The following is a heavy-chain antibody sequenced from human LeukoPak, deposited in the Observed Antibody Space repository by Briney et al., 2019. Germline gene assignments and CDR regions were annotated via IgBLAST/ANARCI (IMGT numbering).Heavy chain of an antibody. V-gene: IGHV4-34*01. CDR1: GGSFSGYY. CDR2: INHSGST. CDR3: ARGQRSYGLKGYFDY. D-gene: IGHD5-18*01. J-gene: IGHJ4*02. Sequence: PSETLSLTCAVYGGSFSGYYWSWIRQPPGKGLEWIGEINHSGSTNYNPSLKSRVTISVDTSKNQFSLKLSSVTAADTAVYYCARGQRSYGLKGYFDYWGQGTLVTVSS.